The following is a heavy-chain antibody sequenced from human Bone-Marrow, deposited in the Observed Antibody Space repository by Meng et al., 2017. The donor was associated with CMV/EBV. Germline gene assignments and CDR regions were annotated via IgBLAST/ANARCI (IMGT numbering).Heavy chain of an antibody. Sequence: SETLSLTCTVSGGSVSSGSYYWSWIRQPPGKGLEWIGYIYYSGSTNYNPSLKSRVTISVDTSKNQFSLKLGSVTAADTAVYYWVRAERTVTTSNYYYGMDVWGQGTTVTVSS. CDR2: IYYSGST. CDR3: VRAERTVTTSNYYYGMDV. V-gene: IGHV4-61*01. J-gene: IGHJ6*02. CDR1: GGSVSSGSYY. D-gene: IGHD4-17*01.